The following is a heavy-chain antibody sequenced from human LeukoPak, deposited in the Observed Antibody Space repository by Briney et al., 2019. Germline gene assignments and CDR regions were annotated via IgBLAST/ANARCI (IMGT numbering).Heavy chain of an antibody. CDR3: ARDPDYAPAYYYYGMDV. D-gene: IGHD4-17*01. J-gene: IGHJ6*02. Sequence: GGSLRLSCAASGFTFSAYYMTWIRQAPGKGLEWVSYISSSGYTTYYADSVKGRFTISRDNAKNSLYLQMNSLRAEDTAVYYCARDPDYAPAYYYYGMDVWGQGTTVTVSS. CDR1: GFTFSAYY. CDR2: ISSSGYTT. V-gene: IGHV3-11*01.